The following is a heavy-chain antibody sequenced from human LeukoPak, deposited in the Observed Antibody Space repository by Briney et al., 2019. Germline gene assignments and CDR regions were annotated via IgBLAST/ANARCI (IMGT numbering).Heavy chain of an antibody. CDR2: IKQDGSEK. J-gene: IGHJ4*02. D-gene: IGHD5-18*01. CDR1: GFTFSSYW. CDR3: ARSIQLWLCDY. Sequence: PGGSLGLSCAASGFTFSSYWMSWVRQAPGKGLEWVVNIKQDGSEKYYVDSVKGRFTISRDNAKNSLYLQMNSLRAEDTAVYYCARSIQLWLCDYWGQGTLVTVSS. V-gene: IGHV3-7*01.